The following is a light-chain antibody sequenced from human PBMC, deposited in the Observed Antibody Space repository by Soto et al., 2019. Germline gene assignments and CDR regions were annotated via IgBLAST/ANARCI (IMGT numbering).Light chain of an antibody. CDR1: SSDVGGYSY. J-gene: IGLJ1*01. CDR2: EVS. Sequence: QSGLTEPPAASGSPGQSVTISCTGTSSDVGGYSYVSWYQQHPGKAPKPMIYEVSKRPSGVPDRFSGSKSGNTASLTVSGLQAEDEADYYCSSYAGSTYVFGTGTKVTVL. CDR3: SSYAGSTYV. V-gene: IGLV2-8*01.